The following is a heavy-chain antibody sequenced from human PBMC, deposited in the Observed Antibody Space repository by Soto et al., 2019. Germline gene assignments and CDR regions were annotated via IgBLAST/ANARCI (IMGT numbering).Heavy chain of an antibody. V-gene: IGHV3-72*01. J-gene: IGHJ4*02. CDR2: SRNKANGYST. D-gene: IGHD6-19*01. Sequence: GWSLRLSCAASGFTFSYHYMDWVRQAPGKGLEWVGRSRNKANGYSTEYAASVKGRFTVSRDESKNSLYLQMNSLKIEDTAVYYCARDSRAVAGFDSWGQGTLVTVSS. CDR3: ARDSRAVAGFDS. CDR1: GFTFSYHY.